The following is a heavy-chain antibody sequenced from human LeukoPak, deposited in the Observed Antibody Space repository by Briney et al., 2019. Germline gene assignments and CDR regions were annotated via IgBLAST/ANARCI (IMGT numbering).Heavy chain of an antibody. D-gene: IGHD3-22*01. CDR1: GFTSSSYS. CDR2: ISSSSSYI. CDR3: ARAEYYYDSSGDGGRFY. Sequence: GGSLRLSCAASGFTSSSYSMNWVRQAPGKGLEWVSSISSSSSYIYYADSVKGRFTISRDNAKNSLYLQMNSLRAEDTAVYYCARAEYYYDSSGDGGRFYWGQGTLVTVSS. J-gene: IGHJ4*02. V-gene: IGHV3-21*01.